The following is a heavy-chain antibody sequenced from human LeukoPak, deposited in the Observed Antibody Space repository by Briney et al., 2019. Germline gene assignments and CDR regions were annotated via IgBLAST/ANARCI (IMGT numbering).Heavy chain of an antibody. V-gene: IGHV1-69*13. CDR3: AREKNYDSSGHYYY. CDR1: GGTFSSYA. J-gene: IGHJ4*02. D-gene: IGHD3-22*01. CDR2: IIPIFGTA. Sequence: ASVKVSCKASGGTFSSYAISWVRQAPGQGLEWMGGIIPIFGTANYAQKFQGRVTITADESTSTAYMELSSLRSEDTAVYYCAREKNYDSSGHYYYWGQGTLVTVSS.